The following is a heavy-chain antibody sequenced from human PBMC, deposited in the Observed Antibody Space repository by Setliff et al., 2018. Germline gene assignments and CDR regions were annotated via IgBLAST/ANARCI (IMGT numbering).Heavy chain of an antibody. J-gene: IGHJ5*02. CDR1: GITFTSYA. CDR2: VSVSGDNT. V-gene: IGHV3-23*01. D-gene: IGHD4-17*01. CDR3: ARDPNGDYVGAFDP. Sequence: SGGSLRLSCVASGITFTSYAMSWVRQAPGKGLEWVSTVSVSGDNTYYTDSVKGRFTISRDNSRNTLYLQMNSLRAEDTASYYCARDPNGDYVGAFDPWGQGILVTVSS.